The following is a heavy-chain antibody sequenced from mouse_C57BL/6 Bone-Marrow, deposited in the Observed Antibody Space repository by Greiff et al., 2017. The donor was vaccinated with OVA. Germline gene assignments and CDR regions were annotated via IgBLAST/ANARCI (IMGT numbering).Heavy chain of an antibody. V-gene: IGHV8-12*01. CDR3: ARGWLLSARDN. Sequence: QVTLKESGPGILQSSQTLSLTCSFSGFSLSTSGMGVSWIRQPSGKGLECLPPIYWDDDKRYNPSLKSRLTISTYTSRIQVFLKITSVDTADSDTCYCARGWLLSARDNWGQGTTLTVSS. D-gene: IGHD2-3*01. J-gene: IGHJ2*01. CDR1: GFSLSTSGMG. CDR2: IYWDDDK.